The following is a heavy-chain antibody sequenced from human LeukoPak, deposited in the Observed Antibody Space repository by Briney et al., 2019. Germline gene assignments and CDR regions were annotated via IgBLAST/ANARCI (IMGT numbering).Heavy chain of an antibody. CDR1: GGSISSRSYY. CDR2: IYYSGST. Sequence: SETLSLTCTVSGGSISSRSYYWVWIRQPPGKGLEWIGTIYYSGSTYYNPSLKSRVTISVDTSKNQFSLKLSSVTAADTAVYYCARHDCSSTSCYADYWGQGTLVTVSS. V-gene: IGHV4-39*01. J-gene: IGHJ4*02. D-gene: IGHD2-2*01. CDR3: ARHDCSSTSCYADY.